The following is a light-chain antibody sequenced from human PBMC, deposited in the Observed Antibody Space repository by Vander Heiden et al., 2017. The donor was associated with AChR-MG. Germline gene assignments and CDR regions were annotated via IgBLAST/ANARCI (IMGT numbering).Light chain of an antibody. CDR1: SSDVGGYNY. V-gene: IGLV2-8*01. CDR3: SSYAGSNNFGV. CDR2: EVS. Sequence: SALTQPPSASGSPGQSVTLSCTGASSDVGGYNYVSWYQQHPGKAPKLMIYEVSKRPSGVPDRFSGSKSGNTASLTVSGLQAEDEADYYCSSYAGSNNFGVFGGGTKLTVL. J-gene: IGLJ2*01.